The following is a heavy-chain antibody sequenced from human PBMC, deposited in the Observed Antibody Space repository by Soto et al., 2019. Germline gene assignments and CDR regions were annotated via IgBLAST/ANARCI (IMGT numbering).Heavy chain of an antibody. V-gene: IGHV3-48*02. CDR2: ISRSSSTI. D-gene: IGHD1-26*01. CDR3: ARVAGATLADY. J-gene: IGHJ4*02. Sequence: EVQLVESGGGLVQPGGSLRLSCAASGFTFSSYSMNWVRQAPGKGLEWVSYISRSSSTIYYADSVKGRFNISRDNAKNSLYLQMSSLRDEDTAVYYCARVAGATLADYWGQGTLVTVSS. CDR1: GFTFSSYS.